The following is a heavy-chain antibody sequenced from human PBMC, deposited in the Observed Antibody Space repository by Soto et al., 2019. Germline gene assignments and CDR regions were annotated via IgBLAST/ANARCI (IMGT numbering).Heavy chain of an antibody. D-gene: IGHD3-3*01. V-gene: IGHV5-51*01. CDR2: IYPADSDT. Sequence: PGESLKISCKGSGYTFTSYWIAWVRQMPGKGLEWMAIIYPADSDTKYSPSFQGQVTFSADKSINTAYLQWSSLKASDTAIYYCARLEWLSLAAWFDPWGQGTLVTVSS. J-gene: IGHJ5*02. CDR3: ARLEWLSLAAWFDP. CDR1: GYTFTSYW.